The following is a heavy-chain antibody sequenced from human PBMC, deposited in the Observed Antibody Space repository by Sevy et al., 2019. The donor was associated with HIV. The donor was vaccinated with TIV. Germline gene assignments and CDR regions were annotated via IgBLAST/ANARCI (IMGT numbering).Heavy chain of an antibody. J-gene: IGHJ4*02. CDR2: TRNKADSYTT. CDR1: GFTFSDHY. Sequence: GGSLRLSCAASGFTFSDHYMEWVRQAPGKGLEWVGRTRNKADSYTTEYAASVKGRFTISRDDSKNSLYLQMNSLKTEDTAVYYSATHAGLAAAGRAFVYWGQGTLVTLSS. V-gene: IGHV3-72*01. CDR3: ATHAGLAAAGRAFVY. D-gene: IGHD6-13*01.